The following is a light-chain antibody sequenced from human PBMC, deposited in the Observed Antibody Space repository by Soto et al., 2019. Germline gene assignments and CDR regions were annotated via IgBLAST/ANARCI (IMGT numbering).Light chain of an antibody. CDR3: SSYTTAGTYV. V-gene: IGLV2-8*01. Sequence: QSALTQPPSASGSPGQSVTISCTGTSSDIGGYDYVSWYQQHPGKAPKLIIYEVNKRPSGVPDRFSGSKSGNTASLIVSGLQAEDEADYYCSSYTTAGTYVFGPGTKVTVL. J-gene: IGLJ1*01. CDR2: EVN. CDR1: SSDIGGYDY.